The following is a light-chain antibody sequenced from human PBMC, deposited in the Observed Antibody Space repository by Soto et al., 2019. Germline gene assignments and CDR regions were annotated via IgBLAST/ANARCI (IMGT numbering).Light chain of an antibody. J-gene: IGKJ5*01. CDR1: QSITRW. V-gene: IGKV1-39*01. Sequence: DIQMTQSPATLSASVGDRVTITGRASQSITRWLTWYQQKPGKAPKLLXYEASSLQSGVPSRFSGSGSGTDLTLTISSLQTEDFANYYCQQSYSTLSITFGQGTRLEIK. CDR3: QQSYSTLSIT. CDR2: EAS.